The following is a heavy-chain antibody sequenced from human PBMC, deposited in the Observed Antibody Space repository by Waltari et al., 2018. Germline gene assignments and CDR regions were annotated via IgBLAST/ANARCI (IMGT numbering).Heavy chain of an antibody. D-gene: IGHD3-10*01. J-gene: IGHJ6*02. V-gene: IGHV4-38-2*01. CDR3: ARVPMVRGVLAFMDV. Sequence: QVQLQESGPGLVKPSETLSLTCAVSGYSISSGYYWGWIRQPTGKGLEWIGTIYHSGSTYYNPSLKSRVTISVDTSKNQFSLKLSSVTAADTAVYYCARVPMVRGVLAFMDVWGQGTTVTVSS. CDR2: IYHSGST. CDR1: GYSISSGYY.